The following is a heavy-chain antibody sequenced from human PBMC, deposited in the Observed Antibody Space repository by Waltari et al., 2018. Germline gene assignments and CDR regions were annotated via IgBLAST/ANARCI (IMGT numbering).Heavy chain of an antibody. CDR2: TRFDGINK. CDR1: GFNFNLYG. J-gene: IGHJ4*01. Sequence: QVFLVESGGGVVQPGDSLRLSCVSSGFNFNLYGMPWVRQDPGKGLEWVAFTRFDGINKHYADSVKGRFTISRDNIKNTLYLQMNSLRREDSAIYYCAREDIVSETQWRGNQYRGNSGYDLWGQGTLVSVSS. CDR3: AREDIVSETQWRGNQYRGNSGYDL. D-gene: IGHD5-12*01. V-gene: IGHV3-30*02.